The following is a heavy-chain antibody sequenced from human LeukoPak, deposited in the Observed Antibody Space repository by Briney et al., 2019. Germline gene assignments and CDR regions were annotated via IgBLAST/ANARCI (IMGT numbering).Heavy chain of an antibody. CDR2: IIPMFGRA. CDR3: ARAFGYDILTGYYYY. D-gene: IGHD3-9*01. CDR1: GGTFSNYA. V-gene: IGHV1-69*06. Sequence: SVKVSCKASGGTFSNYAINWVRQAPGQGLEWMGGIIPMFGRANYAQKLQGRVTITADKSTSTAYMELSSLRSEDTAVYYCARAFGYDILTGYYYYWGQGTLVTVSS. J-gene: IGHJ4*02.